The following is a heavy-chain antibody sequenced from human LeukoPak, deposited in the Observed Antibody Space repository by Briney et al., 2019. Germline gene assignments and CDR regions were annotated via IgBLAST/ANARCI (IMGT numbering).Heavy chain of an antibody. CDR3: ARVYDSSAYYGYYFDY. CDR2: ISYSGST. CDR1: GGSISSGDCY. Sequence: SETLSLTYTVSGGSISSGDCYWSWIRQPPGKGLEWIGYISYSGSTYYNPSLKSRVAISVDTSKNQFSLKLSSVTAADTAVYYCARVYDSSAYYGYYFDYWGQGTLVTVSS. V-gene: IGHV4-30-4*01. J-gene: IGHJ4*02. D-gene: IGHD3-22*01.